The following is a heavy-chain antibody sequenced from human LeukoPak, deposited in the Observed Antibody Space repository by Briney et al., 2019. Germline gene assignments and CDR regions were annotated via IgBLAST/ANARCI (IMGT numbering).Heavy chain of an antibody. CDR2: IYYSGST. D-gene: IGHD6-13*01. CDR3: ARVGYSTVHVDY. J-gene: IGHJ4*02. CDR1: GGSISSGGYY. V-gene: IGHV4-31*03. Sequence: SETLSLTCTVSGGSISSGGYYWSWIRQHPGKGLEWIGYIYYSGSTYYNPSLKSRVTISVDTSKNQFSLKLSSVTAADTAVYYCARVGYSTVHVDYWGQRTLVTVSS.